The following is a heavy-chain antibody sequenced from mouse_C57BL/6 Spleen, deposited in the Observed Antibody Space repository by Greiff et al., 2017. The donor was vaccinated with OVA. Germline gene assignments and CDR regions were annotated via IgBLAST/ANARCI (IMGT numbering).Heavy chain of an antibody. Sequence: EVQLQQSGPELVKPGASVKLSCKASGYTFTDYYMNWVKQSHGQSLEWIGDINPNNGGTSYNQKFKGKATLTVDKSSSTAYMELRSLTSEDSAVYYCARDWVDYWGQGTTLTVSS. V-gene: IGHV1-26*01. CDR3: ARDWVDY. D-gene: IGHD4-1*01. J-gene: IGHJ2*01. CDR2: INPNNGGT. CDR1: GYTFTDYY.